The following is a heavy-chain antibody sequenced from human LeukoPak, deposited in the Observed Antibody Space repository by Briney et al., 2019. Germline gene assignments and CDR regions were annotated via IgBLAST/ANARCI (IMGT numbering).Heavy chain of an antibody. CDR2: ISAYNGNT. V-gene: IGHV1-18*01. D-gene: IGHD3-22*01. Sequence: ASVKVSCKASGYTFTSYGISWVRQAPGQGLEWMGWISAYNGNTNYAQKLQGRVTMTTDTSTSTAYMELGSLRSDDTAVYYCARVQGYYYDSSGYYHWFDPWGQGTLVTVSS. J-gene: IGHJ5*02. CDR1: GYTFTSYG. CDR3: ARVQGYYYDSSGYYHWFDP.